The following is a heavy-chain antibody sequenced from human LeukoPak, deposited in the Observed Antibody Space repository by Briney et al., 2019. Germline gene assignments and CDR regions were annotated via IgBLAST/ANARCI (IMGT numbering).Heavy chain of an antibody. CDR3: ASPHYYGSGSYYSR. D-gene: IGHD3-10*01. CDR2: ISGSGGST. V-gene: IGHV3-23*01. CDR1: GFTFSSYA. J-gene: IGHJ4*02. Sequence: GGSLRLSCAASGFTFSSYAMSWVRQAPGKGLEWVSVISGSGGSTYFAGSVKGRFTISRDSSKNTLFLQMNSLRAEDTAVYYCASPHYYGSGSYYSRWGQGTLVTASS.